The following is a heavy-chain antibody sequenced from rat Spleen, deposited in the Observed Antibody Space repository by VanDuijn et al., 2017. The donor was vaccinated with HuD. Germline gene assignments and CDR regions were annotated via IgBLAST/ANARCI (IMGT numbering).Heavy chain of an antibody. V-gene: IGHV5-58*01. J-gene: IGHJ1*01. Sequence: EVQLAETGGGLVQPGRSLKLSCVASGFTFSRYWMYWVRQAPGKGLEWVASISTGGGNTYYPDSVKGRFTISRDNAKSTLYLQMNSLRSEDTATYYCAAQNYGYWYFDFWGPGTMVTVSS. CDR1: GFTFSRYW. D-gene: IGHD1-11*01. CDR2: ISTGGGNT. CDR3: AAQNYGYWYFDF.